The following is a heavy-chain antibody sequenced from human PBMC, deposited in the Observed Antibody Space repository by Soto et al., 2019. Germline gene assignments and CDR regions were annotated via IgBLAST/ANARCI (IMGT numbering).Heavy chain of an antibody. J-gene: IGHJ6*02. Sequence: QVQLVQSGPEVKKPGASVKVSCNASGYTFINYAITWVRQAPGQGLEWVGWIGGYSGNANYAEILQGRVTMTIDTSTSTAYMELRSLRSDDTAMYYCVRDPTGSPHLVYYYYGMDVWGQGTTVTVSS. CDR1: GYTFINYA. CDR2: IGGYSGNA. CDR3: VRDPTGSPHLVYYYYGMDV. V-gene: IGHV1-18*01. D-gene: IGHD3-10*01.